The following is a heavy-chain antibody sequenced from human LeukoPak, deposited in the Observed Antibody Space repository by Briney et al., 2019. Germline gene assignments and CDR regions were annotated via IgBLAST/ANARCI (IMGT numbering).Heavy chain of an antibody. Sequence: GGSLRLSCAASGFTFSNAWMSWVRQAPGKGLEWVGRIKSKTDGGTTDYAAPVKGRFTISRDDSTNTLYLQMNSLKTEDTAVYYCARASGSGSYRSAFGYWGQGTLVTVSS. CDR3: ARASGSGSYRSAFGY. CDR2: IKSKTDGGTT. V-gene: IGHV3-15*01. CDR1: GFTFSNAW. J-gene: IGHJ4*02. D-gene: IGHD3-10*01.